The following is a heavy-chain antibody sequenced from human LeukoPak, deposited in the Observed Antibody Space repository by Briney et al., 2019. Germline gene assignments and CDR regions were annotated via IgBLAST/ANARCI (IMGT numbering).Heavy chain of an antibody. CDR3: VRSGRGTYYHFDY. CDR1: GYTFNRYG. V-gene: IGHV1-18*01. Sequence: GASVKVSCKASGYTFNRYGIGWVRQAPGQGLEWIGWISGSNGNTNYAQRFQGRVTMTTDSSTSAAYMELRSLRSDDTAVYYCVRSGRGTYYHFDYWGQGTLVTVYS. J-gene: IGHJ4*02. CDR2: ISGSNGNT. D-gene: IGHD1-26*01.